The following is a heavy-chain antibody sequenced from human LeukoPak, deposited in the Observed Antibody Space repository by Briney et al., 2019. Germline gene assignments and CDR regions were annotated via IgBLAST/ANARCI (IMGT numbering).Heavy chain of an antibody. Sequence: SETLSLTCTVSGYSISSGYYWGWIRQPPGKGLEWIGSIYHSGSTYYNPSLKSRVTISVDTSKNQFSLKLSSVTAADTAVYYCARVPRSYYYYYYMDVWGKGTTVTVSS. CDR1: GYSISSGYY. CDR3: ARVPRSYYYYYYMDV. CDR2: IYHSGST. V-gene: IGHV4-38-2*02. J-gene: IGHJ6*03.